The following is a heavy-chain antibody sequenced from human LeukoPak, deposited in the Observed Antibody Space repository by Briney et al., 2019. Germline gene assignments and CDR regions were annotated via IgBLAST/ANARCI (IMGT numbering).Heavy chain of an antibody. CDR3: VSSGWYF. V-gene: IGHV3-30*03. CDR2: ISYDGSNK. D-gene: IGHD6-19*01. CDR1: GYTFTSYY. Sequence: SCKASGYTFTSYYMHWVRQAPGKGLEWVAVISYDGSNKYYADSVKGRFTISRDNSKNTLYLQMNSLRAEDTAVYYCVSSGWYFWGQGTLVTVSS. J-gene: IGHJ4*02.